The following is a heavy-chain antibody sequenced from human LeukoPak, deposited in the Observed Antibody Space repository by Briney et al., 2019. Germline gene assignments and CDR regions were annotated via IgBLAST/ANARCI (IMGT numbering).Heavy chain of an antibody. CDR1: GGSIRSYY. CDR2: ISDIGSI. D-gene: IGHD2-8*02. CDR3: AGHHPRNTVDF. Sequence: SETLSLTCTVSGGSIRSYYWSWIRQPPGKGLGWIAYISDIGSINYNPSLKSRVTISLDTSKNQFSLKLSSVTAADTAVYYCAGHHPRNTVDFWGQGTLVTVSS. V-gene: IGHV4-59*08. J-gene: IGHJ4*02.